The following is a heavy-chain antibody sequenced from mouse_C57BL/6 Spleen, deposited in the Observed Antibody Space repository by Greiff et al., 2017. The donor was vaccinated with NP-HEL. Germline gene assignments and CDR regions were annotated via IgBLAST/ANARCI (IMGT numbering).Heavy chain of an antibody. CDR3: ARYHGYYWYFDV. CDR1: GYTFTDYN. Sequence: VQLQQSGPELVKPGASVKMSCKASGYTFTDYNMHWVKQSHGKSLEWIGYINPNNGGTSYNQKFKGKATLTVNKSSSTAYMELRSLTSEDSAVYYCARYHGYYWYFDVWGTGTTVTVSS. J-gene: IGHJ1*03. V-gene: IGHV1-22*01. CDR2: INPNNGGT. D-gene: IGHD2-2*01.